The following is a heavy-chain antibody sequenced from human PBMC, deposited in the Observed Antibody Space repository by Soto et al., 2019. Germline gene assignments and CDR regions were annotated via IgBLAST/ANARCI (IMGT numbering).Heavy chain of an antibody. CDR2: ISAYKGNT. D-gene: IGHD6-6*01. CDR1: GFTFTNCG. CDR3: ASRSGQLPYYFDY. J-gene: IGHJ4*02. Sequence: ASVKVSGKASGFTFTNCGISWVRQAPGQGLEWMGWISAYKGNTNYAQKFQGRVTMTTDTSTSTAYLELRSLRSDDMAVYFCASRSGQLPYYFDYWGQGTQVTVSS. V-gene: IGHV1-18*03.